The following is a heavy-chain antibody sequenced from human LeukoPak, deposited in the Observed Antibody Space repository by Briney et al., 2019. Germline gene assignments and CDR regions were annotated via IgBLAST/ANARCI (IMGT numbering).Heavy chain of an antibody. V-gene: IGHV3-7*01. D-gene: IGHD2-2*01. CDR2: IKQDGSEK. J-gene: IGHJ4*02. CDR1: GDSITYFY. Sequence: ETLSLTCSVSGDSITYFYWSWVRQAPGKGLEWVANIKQDGSEKYYVDSVKGRFTISRDNAKNSLYLQMNSLRAEDTAVYYCARDGTIEYQLLLPDLDYWGQGTLVTVSS. CDR3: ARDGTIEYQLLLPDLDY.